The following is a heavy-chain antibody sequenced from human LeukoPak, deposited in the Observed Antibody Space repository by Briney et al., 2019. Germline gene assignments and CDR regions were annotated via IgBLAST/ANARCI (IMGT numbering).Heavy chain of an antibody. CDR3: AREFPRQGYSSGALGY. CDR2: INSDGSSI. Sequence: GGSLRLSCAASGFTFSSHWMHWVRQAPGKGLVWVSRINSDGSSISYADSVKGRFTISRDNAKNTLYLQMNSLRAEDTAVYYCAREFPRQGYSSGALGYWGQGTLVTVSS. V-gene: IGHV3-74*01. CDR1: GFTFSSHW. D-gene: IGHD6-19*01. J-gene: IGHJ4*02.